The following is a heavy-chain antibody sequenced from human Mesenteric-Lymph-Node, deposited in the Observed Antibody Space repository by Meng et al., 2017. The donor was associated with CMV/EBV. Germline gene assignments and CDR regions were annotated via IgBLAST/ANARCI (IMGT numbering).Heavy chain of an antibody. CDR2: MNPNSGNT. CDR3: ARGLDPIYYDILTGYYIYYYGTDV. D-gene: IGHD3-9*01. V-gene: IGHV1-8*03. J-gene: IGHJ6*02. Sequence: ASVKVSCKASGYTFTSYDINWVRQATGQGLEWMGWMNPNSGNTGYAQKFQGRVTITRNTSISTAYMELSSLRSEDTAVYYCARGLDPIYYDILTGYYIYYYGTDVWGQGTTVTVSS. CDR1: GYTFTSYD.